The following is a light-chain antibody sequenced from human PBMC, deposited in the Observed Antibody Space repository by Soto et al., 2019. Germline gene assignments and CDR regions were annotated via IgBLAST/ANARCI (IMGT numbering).Light chain of an antibody. J-gene: IGKJ3*01. V-gene: IGKV1-27*01. CDR1: QGIRNF. CDR3: QKYSSVPV. CDR2: AAS. Sequence: DIQMTQSPTSLSASVGDRVTITCRASQGIRNFVAWYQQKPGKAPKLLIYAASTLHSVVPSRFSGRGSGTDSTLTINRVQPEDVATYSCQKYSSVPVFGPGTKVEIK.